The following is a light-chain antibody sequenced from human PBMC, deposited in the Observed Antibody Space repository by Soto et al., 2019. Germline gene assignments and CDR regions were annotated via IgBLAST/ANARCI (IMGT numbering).Light chain of an antibody. CDR3: QQLNYWPRIT. J-gene: IGKJ5*01. CDR2: GAS. CDR1: QSVGTN. V-gene: IGKV3-15*01. Sequence: DIVMTQSPGTLSVSPGERATLSCRASQSVGTNLAWYQQRPGQAPRLLVYGASTRASGIPPRFSGSGSVTDFTLTISSLQSEDFAVYYCQQLNYWPRITFGQVTRLEIK.